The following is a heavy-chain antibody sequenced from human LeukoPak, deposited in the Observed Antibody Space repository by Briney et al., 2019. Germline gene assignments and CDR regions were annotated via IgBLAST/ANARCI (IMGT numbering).Heavy chain of an antibody. CDR2: MNPNSGNT. CDR3: ARRGKILTGLNWFDP. D-gene: IGHD3-9*01. CDR1: GYTFTSYD. Sequence: ASVKVSCKASGYTFTSYDINWVRQATGQGLEWMGWMNPNSGNTDYAQKFQDRVTMTRNTSISTAYMELSSLRSEDTAVYYCARRGKILTGLNWFDPRGQGTLVTVSS. J-gene: IGHJ5*02. V-gene: IGHV1-8*01.